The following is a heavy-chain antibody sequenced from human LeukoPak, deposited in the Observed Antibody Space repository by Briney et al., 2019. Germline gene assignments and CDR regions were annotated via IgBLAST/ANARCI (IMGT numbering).Heavy chain of an antibody. D-gene: IGHD1-26*01. CDR2: INHSGST. CDR1: GGSFSGYY. V-gene: IGHV4-34*01. Sequence: PSETLSLTCAVYGGSFSGYYWSWTRQPPGKGLEWIGEINHSGSTNYNPSLKSRVTISVDTSKNQFSLKLSSVTAADTAVYYCARVVGYYFDYWGQGTLVTVSS. CDR3: ARVVGYYFDY. J-gene: IGHJ4*02.